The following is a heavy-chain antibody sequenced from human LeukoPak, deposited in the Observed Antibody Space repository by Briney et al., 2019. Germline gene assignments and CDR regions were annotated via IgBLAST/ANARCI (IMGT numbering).Heavy chain of an antibody. V-gene: IGHV3-23*01. CDR1: GFTFSSYA. D-gene: IGHD2-21*02. CDR3: ARARSMLILRSSFDY. J-gene: IGHJ4*02. CDR2: ISSGATNT. Sequence: GGSLRLSCAASGFTFSSYAMSWVRQAPGKGLEWISSISSGATNTYYVDSVKGRFTISRDSSNTTLFLQMTSLRAEDTAIYFCARARSMLILRSSFDYWGQGALPTVSS.